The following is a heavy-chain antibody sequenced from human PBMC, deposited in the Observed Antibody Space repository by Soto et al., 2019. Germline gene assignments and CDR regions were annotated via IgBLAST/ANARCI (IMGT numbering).Heavy chain of an antibody. Sequence: QMQLVQSGPEVKKPGTPVKVSCKASGFTFTSSSVQWVRQARGQRLEWIGRIVVGSGNTNYAQKFQERVTITRDMSTSTAYMELHSLRSEDTAVYYCAARSISSKAYYYGMDVWGQGTTVTVSS. CDR3: AARSISSKAYYYGMDV. D-gene: IGHD6-6*01. J-gene: IGHJ6*02. V-gene: IGHV1-58*01. CDR2: IVVGSGNT. CDR1: GFTFTSSS.